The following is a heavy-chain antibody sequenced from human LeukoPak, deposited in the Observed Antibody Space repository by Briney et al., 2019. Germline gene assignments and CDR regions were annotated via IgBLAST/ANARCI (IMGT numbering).Heavy chain of an antibody. CDR3: ARDKPGIAAATFDR. V-gene: IGHV3-21*04. D-gene: IGHD6-13*01. CDR1: GFTFSSYS. Sequence: PGGSLRLSCAASGFTFSSYSMNWVRQAPGKGLEWVSSISSSSSYIYYADSVKSRFTISRDNAKQSLYLQMDSLRAEDTAVYYCARDKPGIAAATFDRWGQGTLVTVSS. CDR2: ISSSSSYI. J-gene: IGHJ4*02.